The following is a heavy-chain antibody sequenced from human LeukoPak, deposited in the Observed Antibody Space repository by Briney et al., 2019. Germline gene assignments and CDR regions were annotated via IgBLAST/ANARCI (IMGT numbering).Heavy chain of an antibody. J-gene: IGHJ3*02. CDR3: ASGEGTGAFDI. V-gene: IGHV3-21*01. D-gene: IGHD2-21*01. CDR2: ISSSSSYI. Sequence: GGSLRLSCAASGFTFSSYSMNWVRQAPGKGLEWVSSISSSSSYIYYADSVKGRFTISRDNAKNSLYLQMNSLRAEDTAVYYCASGEGTGAFDIWGQGTIVTVSS. CDR1: GFTFSSYS.